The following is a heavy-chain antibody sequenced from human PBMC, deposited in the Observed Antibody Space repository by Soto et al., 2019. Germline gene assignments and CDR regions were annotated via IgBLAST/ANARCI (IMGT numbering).Heavy chain of an antibody. V-gene: IGHV1-69*08. CDR2: VIPILGIL. J-gene: IGHJ6*02. D-gene: IGHD5-18*01. CDR1: GDTFSSHT. CDR3: ARDEGGYNFGSDYGLDV. Sequence: QVQLVQSGAEVKRPGSSVKVSCKASGDTFSSHTIIAWVRQAPGQGLEWMGRVIPILGILDYAQRFQDRVTITADTSTSTAYLELTRLTSEDTAIYYCARDEGGYNFGSDYGLDVWGQGTTVTVSS.